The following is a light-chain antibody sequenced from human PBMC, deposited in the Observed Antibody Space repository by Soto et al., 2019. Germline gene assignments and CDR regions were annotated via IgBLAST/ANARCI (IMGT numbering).Light chain of an antibody. Sequence: AIQMTQSPSSLSSSVGDRVTITCRASQNIRNDLGWYQHKPGKAPNLLIYNASSLQSGVPSRFNGSGSGTDFTLTISSLQPEDSAIYSCLRDDSYPRTFGPGTKVDVK. J-gene: IGKJ3*01. V-gene: IGKV1-6*01. CDR3: LRDDSYPRT. CDR2: NAS. CDR1: QNIRND.